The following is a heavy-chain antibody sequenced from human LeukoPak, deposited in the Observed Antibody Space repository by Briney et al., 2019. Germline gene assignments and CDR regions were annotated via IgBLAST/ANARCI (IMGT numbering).Heavy chain of an antibody. V-gene: IGHV3-30*07. CDR1: GFTFSSYA. CDR3: ARGYCSSTSCQNWFDP. Sequence: PGGSLRLSCAASGFTFSSYAMHWVRQAPGKGLEWVAVISYDGSNKYYADSVKGRFTISRDNSKNTLYLQMNSLRAEDTALYHCARGYCSSTSCQNWFDPWGQGTLVTVSS. J-gene: IGHJ5*02. CDR2: ISYDGSNK. D-gene: IGHD2-2*01.